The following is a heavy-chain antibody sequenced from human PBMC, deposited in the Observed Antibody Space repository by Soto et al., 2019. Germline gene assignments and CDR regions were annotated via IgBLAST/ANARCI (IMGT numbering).Heavy chain of an antibody. CDR1: GFTFSSYA. J-gene: IGHJ6*02. CDR3: ARARYYGSGSRYYYGMDV. D-gene: IGHD3-10*01. Sequence: GGSLRLSCAASGFTFSSYAMHWVRQAPGKGLEWVAVISYDGSNKYYADSVKGRFTISRDNSKNTLYLQMNSLRAEDTAVYYCARARYYGSGSRYYYGMDVWGQGTTVTVSS. CDR2: ISYDGSNK. V-gene: IGHV3-30*04.